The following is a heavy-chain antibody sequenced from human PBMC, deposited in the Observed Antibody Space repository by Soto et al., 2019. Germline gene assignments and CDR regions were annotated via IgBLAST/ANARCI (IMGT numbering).Heavy chain of an antibody. CDR2: IIPIFGTA. Sequence: QVQLVQSGAEVKKPGSSVKVSCKASGGTFSSYAISWVRQAPGQGLEWMGGIIPIFGTANYAQKFQGRVTITADESTSPAYMELSGLRSEDTAVYYCARGSGSGTMTLAYYGMDVWGQGTTVTVSS. D-gene: IGHD3-10*01. CDR1: GGTFSSYA. CDR3: ARGSGSGTMTLAYYGMDV. J-gene: IGHJ6*02. V-gene: IGHV1-69*12.